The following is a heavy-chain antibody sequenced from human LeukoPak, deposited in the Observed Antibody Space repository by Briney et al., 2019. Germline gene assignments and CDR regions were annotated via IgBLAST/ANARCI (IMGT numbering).Heavy chain of an antibody. J-gene: IGHJ3*02. V-gene: IGHV3-74*01. CDR2: INSDGSST. D-gene: IGHD2/OR15-2a*01. Sequence: PGGSLRLSCAASGFTFSSYWMRWVRHAPGKGLVWVSRINSDGSSTSYADSVKGRFTISRDNAKNTLYLQMNSLRAEDTAVYYCARVVYGPNAFDIWGQGTMVTVSS. CDR1: GFTFSSYW. CDR3: ARVVYGPNAFDI.